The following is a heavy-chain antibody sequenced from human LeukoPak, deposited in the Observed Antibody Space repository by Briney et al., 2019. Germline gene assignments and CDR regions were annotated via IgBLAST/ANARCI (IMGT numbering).Heavy chain of an antibody. J-gene: IGHJ3*01. D-gene: IGHD3-16*02. CDR3: ARLRRNYDYAWESYRRPSDAFDV. CDR1: SGSIRSYY. CDR2: IYYSGSI. V-gene: IGHV4-59*12. Sequence: PSETLSLTCTVSSGSIRSYYWSWIRQPPGKGLEWIGYIYYSGSINYNPSLKSRVTISVDTSKNQFSLKLSSVTAADTAVYYCARLRRNYDYAWESYRRPSDAFDVWGQGTMVTVSS.